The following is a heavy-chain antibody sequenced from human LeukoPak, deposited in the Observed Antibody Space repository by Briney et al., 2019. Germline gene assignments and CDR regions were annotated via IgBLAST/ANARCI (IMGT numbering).Heavy chain of an antibody. Sequence: SQTLSLTCAISWDSVSSNSAAWNWLRQSPSRGLEWLGRTYDRSKLYNDYAVSVKSRITINPDTSKNQFSLQLNSVAPEDTAVYYCARAEYCGGDCYSVWFDPWGQGTLVTVSS. D-gene: IGHD2-21*02. V-gene: IGHV6-1*01. CDR3: ARAEYCGGDCYSVWFDP. J-gene: IGHJ5*02. CDR2: TYDRSKLYN. CDR1: WDSVSSNSAA.